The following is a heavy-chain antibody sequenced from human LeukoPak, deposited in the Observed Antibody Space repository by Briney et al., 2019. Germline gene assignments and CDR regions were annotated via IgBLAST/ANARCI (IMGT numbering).Heavy chain of an antibody. D-gene: IGHD6-13*01. CDR1: GFTLTDYW. CDR3: ARDGTAAGLYFDL. Sequence: GGSLRLSCEVSGFTLTDYWMNWVRQAPGKGPEWVASIRQDGSEKTYVDSVKGRFTISRDNTKNSLSLQLNGLRAGDTAVYYCARDGTAAGLYFDLWGQGTLVTVSS. J-gene: IGHJ4*01. V-gene: IGHV3-7*01. CDR2: IRQDGSEK.